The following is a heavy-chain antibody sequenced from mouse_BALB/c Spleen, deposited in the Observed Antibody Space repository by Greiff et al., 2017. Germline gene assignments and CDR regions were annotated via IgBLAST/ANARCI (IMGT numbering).Heavy chain of an antibody. CDR2: ISYDGSN. CDR3: ARDGGFSFDY. Sequence: VQLQQSGPGLVKPSQSLSLTCSVTGYSITSGYYWNWIRQFPGNKLEWMGYISYDGSNNYNPSLKNRISITRDTSKNQFFLKLNSVTTEDTATYYCARDGGFSFDYWGQGTTLTVSS. J-gene: IGHJ2*01. V-gene: IGHV3-6*02. CDR1: GYSITSGYY.